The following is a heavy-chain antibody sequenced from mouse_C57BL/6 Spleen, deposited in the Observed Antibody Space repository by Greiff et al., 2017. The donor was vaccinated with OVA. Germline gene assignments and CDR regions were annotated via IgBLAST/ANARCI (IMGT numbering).Heavy chain of an antibody. CDR3: ARAPLYYGNYLDY. Sequence: ESGPGLVKPSQSLSLTCSVTGYSITSGYYWNWIRQFPGNKLEWMGYISYDGSNNYNPSLKNRISITRDTSKNQFFLKLNSVTTEDTATYYCARAPLYYGNYLDYWGQGTTLTVSS. CDR2: ISYDGSN. J-gene: IGHJ2*01. D-gene: IGHD2-1*01. CDR1: GYSITSGYY. V-gene: IGHV3-6*01.